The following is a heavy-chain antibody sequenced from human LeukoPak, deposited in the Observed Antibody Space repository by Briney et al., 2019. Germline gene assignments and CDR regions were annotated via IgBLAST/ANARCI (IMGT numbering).Heavy chain of an antibody. Sequence: SETLSLTCAVSGYSISSGYYWGWIRQPPGKGLEWIGSIYHSGSTYYNPSLKSRVTISIDTSKNQFSLKLSSVTAADTAVYYCARDRDGSGHFDYWGQGTLVTVSS. CDR3: ARDRDGSGHFDY. J-gene: IGHJ4*02. D-gene: IGHD3-10*01. V-gene: IGHV4-38-2*01. CDR1: GYSISSGYY. CDR2: IYHSGST.